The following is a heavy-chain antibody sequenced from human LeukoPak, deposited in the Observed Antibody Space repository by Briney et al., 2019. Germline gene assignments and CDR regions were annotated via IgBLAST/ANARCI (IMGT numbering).Heavy chain of an antibody. J-gene: IGHJ5*02. CDR2: IIPIFGTA. V-gene: IGHV1-69*05. D-gene: IGHD2-2*01. CDR3: ARGVGSSTSCCYFDP. Sequence: ASVKVSYKVSGYTLTELSMHWVRQAPGQGLEWMGGIIPIFGTANYAQKFQGRVTITTDESTSTAYMELSSLRSEDTAVYYCARGVGSSTSCCYFDPWGQGTLVTVSS. CDR1: GYTLTELS.